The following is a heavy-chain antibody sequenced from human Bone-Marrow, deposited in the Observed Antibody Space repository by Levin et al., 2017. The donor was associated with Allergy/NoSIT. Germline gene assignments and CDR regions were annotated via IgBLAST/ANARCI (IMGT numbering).Heavy chain of an antibody. CDR3: ARRESIQGHSFDS. Sequence: GASVKVSCQASGYRFTDYWIAWVRQMPGKGPEWMGMIYPDDSDTKHSPSFQGHVTLSCDKSIRTAYLQWSSLQPSDTAIYYCARRESIQGHSFDSWGRGTLVTV. CDR1: GYRFTDYW. V-gene: IGHV5-51*01. J-gene: IGHJ4*02. CDR2: IYPDDSDT. D-gene: IGHD2-21*01.